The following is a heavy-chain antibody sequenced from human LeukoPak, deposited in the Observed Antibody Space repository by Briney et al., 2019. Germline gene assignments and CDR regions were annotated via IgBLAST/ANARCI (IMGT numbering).Heavy chain of an antibody. CDR3: ARSPLTGYSSSWYGNWFDP. J-gene: IGHJ5*02. CDR2: INHSGST. V-gene: IGHV4-34*01. Sequence: SETLSLTCAVYGGSFSGYYWSWIRQPPGKGLEWIGEINHSGSTNYNPSLKSRVTMSVDTSKNQFSLKLSSVTAADTAVYYCARSPLTGYSSSWYGNWFDPWGQGTLVTVSS. CDR1: GGSFSGYY. D-gene: IGHD6-13*01.